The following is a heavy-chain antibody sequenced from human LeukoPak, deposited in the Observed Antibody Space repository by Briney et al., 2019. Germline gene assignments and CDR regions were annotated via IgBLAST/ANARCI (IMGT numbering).Heavy chain of an antibody. V-gene: IGHV3-23*01. D-gene: IGHD6-19*01. CDR3: AKDLRPGIAVAGSFDY. CDR1: GFTFSSYA. CDR2: ISGSGGST. Sequence: GGSPRLSCAASGFTFSSYAMSWVRQAPGKGLEWVSAISGSGGSTYCADSVKGRFTISRDNSKNTLYLQMNSLRAEDTAVYYCAKDLRPGIAVAGSFDYWGQGTLVTVSS. J-gene: IGHJ4*02.